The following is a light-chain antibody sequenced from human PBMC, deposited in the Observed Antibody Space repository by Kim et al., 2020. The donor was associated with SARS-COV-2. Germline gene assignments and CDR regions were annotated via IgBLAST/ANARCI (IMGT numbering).Light chain of an antibody. J-gene: IGKJ1*01. CDR3: QKYNSAPWT. CDR2: AAS. Sequence: TSIGDRVTITCRASQDIANSLAWYQQKPGKVPQVLIYAASTLQSGVPSRFSGSGSGTEFTLTIDSLQTEDVATYYCQKYNSAPWTFGPGTKVDIK. CDR1: QDIANS. V-gene: IGKV1-27*01.